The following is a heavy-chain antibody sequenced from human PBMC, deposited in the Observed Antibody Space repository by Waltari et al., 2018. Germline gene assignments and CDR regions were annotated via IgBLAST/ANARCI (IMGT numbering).Heavy chain of an antibody. CDR2: IIPIFATV. Sequence: QVQLVHSGAEVKKPGSSVMVSCKVSGATLTHYAINWVRQAPGQGLEWVGRIIPIFATVNFAQKFQDRVTITAATSTSTAYMEVSSLRSDDTAMYYCAVTLSAAPFYGLDVWGQGTTVTVFS. CDR3: AVTLSAAPFYGLDV. CDR1: GATLTHYA. J-gene: IGHJ6*02. V-gene: IGHV1-69*14. D-gene: IGHD6-13*01.